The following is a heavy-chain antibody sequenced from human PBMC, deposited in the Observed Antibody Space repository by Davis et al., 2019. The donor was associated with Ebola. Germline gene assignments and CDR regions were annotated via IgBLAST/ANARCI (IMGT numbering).Heavy chain of an antibody. CDR1: GGSMTSYY. V-gene: IGHV4-59*01. CDR3: ARCGPYYYGPFDP. Sequence: MPSETLSLTCTVSGGSMTSYYWSWIRQPPGKGLEWIGYVYYSGSANSNSSLQSRVTISVDTSKNQFSLKLSSVTAADTAVYYCARCGPYYYGPFDPWGQGTLVTVSS. CDR2: VYYSGSA. J-gene: IGHJ5*02. D-gene: IGHD3-10*01.